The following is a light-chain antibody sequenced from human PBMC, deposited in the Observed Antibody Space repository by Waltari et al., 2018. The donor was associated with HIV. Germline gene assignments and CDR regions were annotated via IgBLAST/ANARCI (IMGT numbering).Light chain of an antibody. J-gene: IGKJ1*01. CDR2: GAS. V-gene: IGKV1-8*01. Sequence: AIRMTQSPSSFSASTGDRVTITCRASQGISSYLAWYQQRPGRAPKLLIYGASSLQSGVPSRISGSGSGTDFTLTISCLQSEDFATCYCQQYYSYPPTFGQGTKVEIK. CDR3: QQYYSYPPT. CDR1: QGISSY.